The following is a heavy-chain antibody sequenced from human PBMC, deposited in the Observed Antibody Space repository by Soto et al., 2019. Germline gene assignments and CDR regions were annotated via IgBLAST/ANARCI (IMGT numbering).Heavy chain of an antibody. CDR3: VRDGLVSRAKYYFDY. Sequence: QVQLVQSGAEVKKPGPSVRVSCKASGYTFTDCYVHWVRQAPGQGLEWMGWINPKSGGTNIAQRFKGRVNMTRDMSINTAYMELNSLKSDDTAVYYCVRDGLVSRAKYYFDYWGQGTLVTVSS. V-gene: IGHV1-2*02. CDR1: GYTFTDCY. D-gene: IGHD6-19*01. CDR2: INPKSGGT. J-gene: IGHJ4*02.